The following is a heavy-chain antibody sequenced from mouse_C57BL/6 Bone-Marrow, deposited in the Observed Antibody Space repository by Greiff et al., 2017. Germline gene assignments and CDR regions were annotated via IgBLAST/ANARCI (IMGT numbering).Heavy chain of an antibody. CDR1: GYTFTDYY. CDR2: IYPGSGNT. Sequence: QVHVKQSGAELVRPGASVKLSCKASGYTFTDYYINWVKQRPGQGLEWIARIYPGSGNTYYNEKFKGKATLTAEKSSSTAYMQLSSLTSEDSAVYFCARGNYYYGSSYLDYWGQGTTLTVSS. D-gene: IGHD1-1*01. CDR3: ARGNYYYGSSYLDY. J-gene: IGHJ2*01. V-gene: IGHV1-76*01.